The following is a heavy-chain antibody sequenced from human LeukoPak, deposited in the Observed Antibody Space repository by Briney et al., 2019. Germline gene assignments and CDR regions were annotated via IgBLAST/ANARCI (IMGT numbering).Heavy chain of an antibody. V-gene: IGHV4-34*01. D-gene: IGHD3-22*01. J-gene: IGHJ4*02. Sequence: SETLSLTCAVYGVSFSGYYWGWIRQPPGKGLEWIGGIYYSGNTYYSPSLMSRVTISVDTSKNQFSLNLSSVTAADSAVYYCARAPHFFDTSGYRYYFDYWGQGALVTVSS. CDR2: IYYSGNT. CDR1: GVSFSGYY. CDR3: ARAPHFFDTSGYRYYFDY.